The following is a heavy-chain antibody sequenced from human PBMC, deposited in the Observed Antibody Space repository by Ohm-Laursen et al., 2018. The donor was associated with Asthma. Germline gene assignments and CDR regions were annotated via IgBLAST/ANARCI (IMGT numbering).Heavy chain of an antibody. V-gene: IGHV3-23*01. CDR1: GFTFSSYA. J-gene: IGHJ4*02. D-gene: IGHD3-3*01. CDR2: ITGSGSSS. CDR3: AHTEFWSAYYFDF. Sequence: GSLRLSCAASGFTFSSYAMSWVRQAPGKGLEWVSLITGSGSSSYYADSVKGRFTISRDNSKNTLYLQMNSLRAEDTAVYYCAHTEFWSAYYFDFWGQGTLVTVSS.